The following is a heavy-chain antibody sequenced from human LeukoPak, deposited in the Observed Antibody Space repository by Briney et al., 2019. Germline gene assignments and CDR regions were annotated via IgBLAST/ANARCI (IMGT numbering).Heavy chain of an antibody. D-gene: IGHD5-24*01. Sequence: SDTLSLTCAVSGYSISSSNWWGWIRQPPGKGLEWIGYTSYSGYTYYTPSLKSRVTVSVDTSKNQFSLKLNSVTAVDTAVYYCAGTTGERDGYSVDAFDIWGQGTMVTVSS. CDR1: GYSISSSNW. CDR2: TSYSGYT. J-gene: IGHJ3*02. CDR3: AGTTGERDGYSVDAFDI. V-gene: IGHV4-28*01.